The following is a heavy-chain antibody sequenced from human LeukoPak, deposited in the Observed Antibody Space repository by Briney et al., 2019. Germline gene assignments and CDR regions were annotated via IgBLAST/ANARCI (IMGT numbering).Heavy chain of an antibody. CDR2: IIPIFGTA. Sequence: SVKVSCKASGGTFSSYAISWVRQAPGQGLEWMGGIIPIFGTANYAQKFQGRVTITADESTSTAYMELSSLRSEDTAVYYCARAEYQLPYYYYGMDVWGQGTTVTVSS. J-gene: IGHJ6*02. D-gene: IGHD2-2*01. CDR3: ARAEYQLPYYYYGMDV. CDR1: GGTFSSYA. V-gene: IGHV1-69*01.